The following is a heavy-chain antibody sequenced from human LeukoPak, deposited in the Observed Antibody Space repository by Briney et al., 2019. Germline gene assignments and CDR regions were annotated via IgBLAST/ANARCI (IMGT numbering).Heavy chain of an antibody. V-gene: IGHV4-31*11. J-gene: IGHJ3*02. CDR2: IYYSGST. D-gene: IGHD3-9*01. CDR1: GGSISSGGYY. Sequence: PSETLSLTCAVSGGSISSGGYYWSWIRQHPGKGLEWIGYIYYSGSTYYNPSLKSRVTISVDTSKNQFSLKLSSVTAADTAVYYCARFEEGDAFGIWGQGTMVTVSS. CDR3: ARFEEGDAFGI.